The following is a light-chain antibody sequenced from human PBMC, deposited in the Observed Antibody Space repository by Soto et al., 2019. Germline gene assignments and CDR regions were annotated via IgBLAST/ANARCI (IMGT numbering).Light chain of an antibody. V-gene: IGKV1-39*01. Sequence: DIQMTQSPSSLSASVGDRVTITCRASQSISNYLNWYQQKPGKAPKLLIYGASSLQSGVPSRFSGSGSGTDFTLTIRNLQPEDFATYYCQQSYRTFGQGTRLEIK. CDR1: QSISNY. CDR2: GAS. J-gene: IGKJ5*01. CDR3: QQSYRT.